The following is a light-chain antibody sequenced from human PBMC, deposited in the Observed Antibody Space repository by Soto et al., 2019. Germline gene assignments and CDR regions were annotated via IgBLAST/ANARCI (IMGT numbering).Light chain of an antibody. V-gene: IGLV2-11*01. Sequence: QSVLTQPRSVSGSPGQSVTISCTGSSSDVGGYKYVSWYQQHPGKAPKLMIYDVSKRPSGVPDRFSGSKSGNTASLTISGLQAEDESDYYCCSYAGNYRYVFGTGTKVTVL. CDR2: DVS. CDR3: CSYAGNYRYV. CDR1: SSDVGGYKY. J-gene: IGLJ1*01.